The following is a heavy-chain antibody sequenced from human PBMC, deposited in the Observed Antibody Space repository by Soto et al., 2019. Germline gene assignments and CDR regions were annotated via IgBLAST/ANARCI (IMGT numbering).Heavy chain of an antibody. CDR3: ARETANNYYYGMDV. Sequence: GGSLRLSCAASGFTFSSYSMNWVRQAPGKGLEWVSYISSSSSTIYYADSVKGRFTISRDNAKNSLYLQMNSLRDEDTAVYYCARETANNYYYGMDVWGQGATVTVSS. D-gene: IGHD6-25*01. CDR2: ISSSSSTI. CDR1: GFTFSSYS. J-gene: IGHJ6*02. V-gene: IGHV3-48*02.